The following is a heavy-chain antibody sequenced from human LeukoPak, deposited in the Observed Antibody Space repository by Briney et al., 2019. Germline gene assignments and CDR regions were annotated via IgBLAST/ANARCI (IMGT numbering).Heavy chain of an antibody. J-gene: IGHJ6*03. CDR2: IYTSGRT. D-gene: IGHD2-2*01. CDR3: ARGVYCSTTSCPPHFYYYHMDV. CDR1: GDSISIGSYY. Sequence: SETLSLTCTVSGDSISIGSYYWSWIRQPAGKGLEWIRRIYTSGRTNSNPSLKSRVTISIDTSKNQFSLKLSSVTAADTAVYYCARGVYCSTTSCPPHFYYYHMDVWGKGTTVTVSS. V-gene: IGHV4-61*02.